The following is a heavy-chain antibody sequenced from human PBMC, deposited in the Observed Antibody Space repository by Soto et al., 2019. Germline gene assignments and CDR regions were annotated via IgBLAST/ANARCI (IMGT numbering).Heavy chain of an antibody. CDR2: IWYDGTTK. Sequence: QVXLXXSGGGVVQPGXXLXXXCAASXFPLSSYGMHWVRQAPGXGXEWVAVIWYDGTTKHYADSVKGRFXVSXXXXXXXXXXXXXXXRAEDTAVYYCARDPWGSGWSFDYWGQGILVTVSS. V-gene: IGHV3-33*01. CDR3: ARDPWGSGWSFDY. D-gene: IGHD6-19*01. J-gene: IGHJ4*02. CDR1: XFPLSSYG.